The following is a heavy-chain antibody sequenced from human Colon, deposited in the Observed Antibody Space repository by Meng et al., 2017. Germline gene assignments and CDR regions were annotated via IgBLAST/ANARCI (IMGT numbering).Heavy chain of an antibody. Sequence: GESLKISCAASGFTFSSYGMHWVRQAPGKGLEWVAVIWYDGSNKYYADSVKGRFTISRDNSKNTLYLQMNSLRAEDTAVYYCARDTEFGELFPAYWGQGTLVTVSS. CDR1: GFTFSSYG. CDR3: ARDTEFGELFPAY. CDR2: IWYDGSNK. D-gene: IGHD3-10*01. V-gene: IGHV3-33*01. J-gene: IGHJ4*02.